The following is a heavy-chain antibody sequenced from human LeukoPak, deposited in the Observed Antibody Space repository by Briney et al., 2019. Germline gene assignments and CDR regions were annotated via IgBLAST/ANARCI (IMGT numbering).Heavy chain of an antibody. V-gene: IGHV3-23*01. CDR2: ITGSAGST. Sequence: GGSLRLSCAASGFPFSSYSMSWVHQAPGKGLEWVSTITGSAGSTYYADSVKGRFTISRDNSRNTLYLEMNSLRAEDTAVYYCAKEEWTGGFANWGQGTLVTVSS. CDR1: GFPFSSYS. CDR3: AKEEWTGGFAN. D-gene: IGHD3/OR15-3a*01. J-gene: IGHJ4*02.